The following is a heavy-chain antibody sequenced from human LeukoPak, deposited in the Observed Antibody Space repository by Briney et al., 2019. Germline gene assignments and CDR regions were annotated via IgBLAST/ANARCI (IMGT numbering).Heavy chain of an antibody. CDR1: GYSISNGYY. Sequence: PSETLSLTCAVSGYSISNGYYWGWIRQPPGKGLEWIGSIIYSGYTYYNPSLKSRVTISVDTSKNQFSLKLSSVSAADTAVYYCARDGAGSNDDYFNSWGQGTLVTVSS. CDR2: IIYSGYT. CDR3: ARDGAGSNDDYFNS. D-gene: IGHD1-1*01. J-gene: IGHJ4*02. V-gene: IGHV4-38-2*02.